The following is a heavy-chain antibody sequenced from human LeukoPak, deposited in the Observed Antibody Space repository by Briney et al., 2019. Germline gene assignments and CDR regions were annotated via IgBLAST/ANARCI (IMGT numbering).Heavy chain of an antibody. CDR2: IIPLFGAA. D-gene: IGHD2-2*01. J-gene: IGHJ4*02. Sequence: GASVKVSCKASGGTFSSYAISWVRQAPGQGLEWMGRIIPLFGAANYARKFQGRVTITTDESTSTAYKEVSSLRSEDTAVYYCARGYCSSTSCYEGGYFDYWGQGTLVTVPS. V-gene: IGHV1-69*05. CDR3: ARGYCSSTSCYEGGYFDY. CDR1: GGTFSSYA.